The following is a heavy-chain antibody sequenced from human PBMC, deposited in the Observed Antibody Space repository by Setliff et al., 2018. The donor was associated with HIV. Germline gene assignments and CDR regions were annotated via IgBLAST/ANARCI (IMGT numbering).Heavy chain of an antibody. CDR1: GGSMSSQY. V-gene: IGHV4-59*11. J-gene: IGHJ6*02. CDR2: IYYSGST. Sequence: SETLSLTCTVSGGSMSSQYWSWIRQPPGKGLEWIGSIYYSGSTNYIPSLKSRVTISVDTSKNQFSLKLSSVTAADTAVYYCARERDGMDVWGQGATVTVSS. CDR3: ARERDGMDV.